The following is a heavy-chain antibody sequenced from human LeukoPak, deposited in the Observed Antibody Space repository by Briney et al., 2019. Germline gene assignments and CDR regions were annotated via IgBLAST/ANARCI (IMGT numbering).Heavy chain of an antibody. D-gene: IGHD6-13*01. CDR1: GFTFSNYW. CDR3: GTGIAEVRGAFDI. CDR2: INSDGSST. J-gene: IGHJ3*02. V-gene: IGHV3-74*01. Sequence: PGGSLRLSCAASGFTFSNYWMHWVRQAPGKGLVWVSRINSDGSSTTYADSVKGRVTISRDNAKNSLYLQMNSLRAQDTAVYYCGTGIAEVRGAFDIGGQGKMVTVFS.